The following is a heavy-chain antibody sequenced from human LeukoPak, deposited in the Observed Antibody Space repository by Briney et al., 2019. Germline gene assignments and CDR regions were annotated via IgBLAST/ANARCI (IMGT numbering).Heavy chain of an antibody. Sequence: PGGSLRLSRAASGFTFSSYWMNWARQAPGKGLEWVASINHNGNVNYYVDSVKGRFTISRDNAKNSLYLQMNSLRAEDTALYYCAKDIADGAFDYWGQGTLVTVSS. CDR3: AKDIADGAFDY. V-gene: IGHV3-7*03. J-gene: IGHJ4*02. D-gene: IGHD4/OR15-4a*01. CDR2: INHNGNVN. CDR1: GFTFSSYW.